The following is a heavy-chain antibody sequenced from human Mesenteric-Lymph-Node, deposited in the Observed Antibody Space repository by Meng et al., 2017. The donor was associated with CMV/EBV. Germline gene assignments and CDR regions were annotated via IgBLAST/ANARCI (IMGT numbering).Heavy chain of an antibody. D-gene: IGHD4-23*01. CDR3: ARHQRWLKSEGGFNY. CDR2: INHSGST. Sequence: QVQLQQWGAGRVKPSETLSLTCAVYGGSFSGYYWSWIRQPPGKGLEWIGEINHSGSTNYNPSLQSRVTISVDTSKNQFSLKLSSVTAADTAVYYCARHQRWLKSEGGFNYWGQGTLVTVSS. CDR1: GGSFSGYY. V-gene: IGHV4-34*01. J-gene: IGHJ4*02.